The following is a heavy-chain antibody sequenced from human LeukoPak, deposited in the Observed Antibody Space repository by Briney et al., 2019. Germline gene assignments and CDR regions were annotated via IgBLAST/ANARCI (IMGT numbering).Heavy chain of an antibody. CDR3: ARGGYYDSSGRNFDY. CDR2: IKQDGSEK. V-gene: IGHV3-7*05. Sequence: PGGSLRLSCAVSGFTFSTYYMSWVRQGPGKGLEWVAKIKQDGSEKYYVDSVKGRFTISRNNAKSSLFLQMNSLRAEDTAVYYCARGGYYDSSGRNFDYWGQGTLVTVSS. J-gene: IGHJ4*02. D-gene: IGHD3-22*01. CDR1: GFTFSTYY.